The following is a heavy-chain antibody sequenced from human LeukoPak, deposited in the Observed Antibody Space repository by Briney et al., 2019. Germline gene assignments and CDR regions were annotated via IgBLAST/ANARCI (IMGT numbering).Heavy chain of an antibody. CDR2: IKQGGSEN. CDR3: VKGPHYGAYTDYFDF. CDR1: GFTFNTHW. J-gene: IGHJ4*02. D-gene: IGHD4-17*01. V-gene: IGHV3-7*01. Sequence: GGSLRLSCAASGFTFNTHWMAWVRQAPGKGLDWVASIKQGGSENFYVDSVKGRFTVSRDDAKNSLYLQMNTLRVEDTALYYCVKGPHYGAYTDYFDFWGQGTLVTVSS.